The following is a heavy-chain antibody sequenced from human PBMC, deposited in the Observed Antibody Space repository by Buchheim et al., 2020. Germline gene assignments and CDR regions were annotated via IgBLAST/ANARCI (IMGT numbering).Heavy chain of an antibody. V-gene: IGHV3-7*01. CDR2: IKQDGSEK. J-gene: IGHJ4*02. D-gene: IGHD3-16*02. CDR1: GFRISSYL. CDR3: ARDDGGVAVTSLDN. Sequence: EVQLVESGGGLVQPGGSLRLSCAASGFRISSYLMSWVRQAPGKGLEWVANIKQDGSEKYYVDSVKGRLSISRDNAKNSLYLQMNSLTVEDTAVYYCARDDGGVAVTSLDNGGQGTL.